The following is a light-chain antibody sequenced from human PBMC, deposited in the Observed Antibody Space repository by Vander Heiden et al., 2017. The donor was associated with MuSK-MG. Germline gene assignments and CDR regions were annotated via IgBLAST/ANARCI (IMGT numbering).Light chain of an antibody. V-gene: IGKV3-11*01. CDR3: QQRTNGHATFT. CDR1: QSVSSY. CDR2: DAS. J-gene: IGKJ3*01. Sequence: EIVLTQSPATLSLSPGERATLSCRASQSVSSYLAWYQQKPGQAPRLLIYDASNRAMGIIARFSGSGYGTDFTLTISSREPEDFAVYYCQQRTNGHATFTFGHGTKVDIK.